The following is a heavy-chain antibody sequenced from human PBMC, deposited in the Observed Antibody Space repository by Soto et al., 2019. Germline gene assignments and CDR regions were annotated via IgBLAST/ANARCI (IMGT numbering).Heavy chain of an antibody. V-gene: IGHV3-11*01. CDR3: ASDPYYYASGF. CDR1: GFRFSDHY. J-gene: IGHJ4*02. D-gene: IGHD3-10*01. Sequence: SLRLSCAASGFRFSDHYMTWIRQAPGKGLEWVSKISGDGTTIYYADSVKGRFTVSRDNAKNSVYLQMNSLRAEDTAVYYCASDPYYYASGFWGQGTLVTVSS. CDR2: ISGDGTTI.